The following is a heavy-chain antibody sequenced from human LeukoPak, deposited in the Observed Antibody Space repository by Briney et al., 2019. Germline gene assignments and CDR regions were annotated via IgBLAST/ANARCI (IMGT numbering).Heavy chain of an antibody. J-gene: IGHJ4*02. CDR2: IKQDGSKT. V-gene: IGHV3-7*01. Sequence: GSLRLSCAASGFPFSTYWMTWVRQAPGKGLEWVANIKQDGSKTYYADSVKGRFTIARDNAKNSVSLQMNCLRDEDTAVYYCARVHTVAGVWYFDYWGQGTLVTVSS. D-gene: IGHD6-19*01. CDR3: ARVHTVAGVWYFDY. CDR1: GFPFSTYW.